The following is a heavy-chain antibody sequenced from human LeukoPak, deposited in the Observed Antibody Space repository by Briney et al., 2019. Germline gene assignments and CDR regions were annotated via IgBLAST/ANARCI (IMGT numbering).Heavy chain of an antibody. CDR2: ISWNSGSI. D-gene: IGHD2/OR15-2a*01. Sequence: GGSLRLSCAASGFTFDDYAMHWVRQAPGKGLEGVSGISWNSGSIGYADSVKGRFTISRDNARNSLYLQMNSLSSEDTAVYYCARVLDGSNDCWGQGTLVTVSS. J-gene: IGHJ4*02. CDR3: ARVLDGSNDC. V-gene: IGHV3-9*01. CDR1: GFTFDDYA.